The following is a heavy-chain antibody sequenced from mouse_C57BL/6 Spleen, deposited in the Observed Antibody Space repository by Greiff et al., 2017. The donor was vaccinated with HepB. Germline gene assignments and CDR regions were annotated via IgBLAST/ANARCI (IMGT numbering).Heavy chain of an antibody. CDR1: GYTFTNYW. CDR3: ARGGTSGFAY. J-gene: IGHJ3*01. Sequence: VKLQQSGAELARPGASVKLSCKASGYTFTNYWIGWAKQRPGHGLEWIGDIYPGGGYTNYNEKFKGKATLTADKSSSTAYMQFSSLTSEDSAIYYCARGGTSGFAYWGQGTLVTVSA. V-gene: IGHV1-63*01. D-gene: IGHD1-1*01. CDR2: IYPGGGYT.